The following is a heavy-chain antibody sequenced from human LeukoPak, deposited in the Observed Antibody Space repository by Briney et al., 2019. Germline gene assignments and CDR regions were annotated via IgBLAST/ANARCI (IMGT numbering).Heavy chain of an antibody. V-gene: IGHV3-7*01. CDR2: MNEDGSEK. CDR3: ARDRGYSNFDY. J-gene: IGHJ4*02. CDR1: GFGFSNYW. D-gene: IGHD4-11*01. Sequence: GGSLRLSCAASGFGFSNYWMSWVRQAPGKGLEWVANMNEDGSEKNYVDSVKGRFTISRDHAKDSLYLQMNSLRAEDTAVYYCARDRGYSNFDYWGQGTLLTVSS.